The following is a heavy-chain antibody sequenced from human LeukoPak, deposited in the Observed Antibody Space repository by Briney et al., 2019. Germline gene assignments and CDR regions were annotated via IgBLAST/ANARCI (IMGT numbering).Heavy chain of an antibody. V-gene: IGHV4-61*01. CDR3: AREIVGRSGYDWLGPFDY. J-gene: IGHJ4*02. D-gene: IGHD5-12*01. Sequence: SETLSLTCTVSGGSVSSGSYYWSWIRQPPGKGLEWIGYIYYSGSTNYNPSLKSRVTISVDTSKNQFSLKLSSVTAADTAVYYCAREIVGRSGYDWLGPFDYWGQGTLVTVSS. CDR1: GGSVSSGSYY. CDR2: IYYSGST.